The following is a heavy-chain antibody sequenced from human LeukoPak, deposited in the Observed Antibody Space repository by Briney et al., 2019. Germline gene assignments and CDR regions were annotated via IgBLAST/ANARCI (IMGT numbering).Heavy chain of an antibody. CDR3: ARVLPLGSSGPLARPTDY. CDR1: GFTFSSYA. V-gene: IGHV3-33*08. CDR2: IEKDGSNK. J-gene: IGHJ4*02. D-gene: IGHD3-22*01. Sequence: PGGSLRLSCAASGFTFSSYAMSWVRQAPGKGLDWVAFIEKDGSNKYYADSVKGRFTVSRDNSKNSLYLQMNSLRAGDTAVYYCARVLPLGSSGPLARPTDYWGQGTLVTVSS.